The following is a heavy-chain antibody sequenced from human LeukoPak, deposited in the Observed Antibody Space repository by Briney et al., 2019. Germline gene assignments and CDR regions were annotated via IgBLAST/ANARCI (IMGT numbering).Heavy chain of an antibody. V-gene: IGHV3-23*01. CDR1: GFTFSSYA. D-gene: IGHD6-13*01. Sequence: GGSLRLSCAASGFTFSSYAMSWVRQAPGKGLEWVSAISGSGGSTYYAGSVKGRFTISRDNSKDTLYLQMNSLRAEDTAVYYCAKHSSSWYYFDYWGQGTLVTVSS. CDR2: ISGSGGST. CDR3: AKHSSSWYYFDY. J-gene: IGHJ4*02.